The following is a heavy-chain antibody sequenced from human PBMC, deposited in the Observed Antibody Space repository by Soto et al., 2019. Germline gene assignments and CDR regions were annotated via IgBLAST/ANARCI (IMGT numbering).Heavy chain of an antibody. V-gene: IGHV3-21*01. Sequence: GGSLRLSCVPAGFTFSNYNMNSVRQAPGKGLEWVSHISWTSVYIHYVESVKGRFTISKDNAKISVYLQMDSPRVEDTAVYYCAREGALKPFSSWGQGALVTVSS. CDR1: GFTFSNYN. J-gene: IGHJ5*02. CDR2: ISWTSVYI. CDR3: AREGALKPFSS.